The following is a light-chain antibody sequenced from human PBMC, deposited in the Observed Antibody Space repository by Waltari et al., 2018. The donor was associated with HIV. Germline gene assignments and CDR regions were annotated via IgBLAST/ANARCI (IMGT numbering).Light chain of an antibody. CDR1: SSNIGRNY. CDR2: TKN. V-gene: IGLV1-47*01. CDR3: AAWDDSLSVV. Sequence: QSVLTQPPSASGTPGQRVTISCSGSSSNIGRNYVYWYQQLPGTAPKLLIYTKNQRPYGVLGRFSGSKSATPASLAISGLRSEDEADYYCAAWDDSLSVVFGGGTKLTVL. J-gene: IGLJ2*01.